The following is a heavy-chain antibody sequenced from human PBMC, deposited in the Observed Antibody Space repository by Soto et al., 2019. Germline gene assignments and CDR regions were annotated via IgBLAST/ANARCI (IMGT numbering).Heavy chain of an antibody. CDR2: IYPSDSDT. CDR3: ARPANTVADHFDL. V-gene: IGHV5-51*01. Sequence: PVESLKISCQASGYTFTIYWICWFLQMPGKVLEWMGIIYPSDSDTRYSPSFQGQVTISADQSINTAYLQWDSLKASDTAIYYCARPANTVADHFDLWGQGTPVTVSS. CDR1: GYTFTIYW. J-gene: IGHJ4*02. D-gene: IGHD4-17*01.